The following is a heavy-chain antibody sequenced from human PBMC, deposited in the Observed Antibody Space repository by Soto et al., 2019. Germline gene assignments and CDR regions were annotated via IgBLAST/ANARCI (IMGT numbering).Heavy chain of an antibody. Sequence: QVQLVESVGGVVQPGRSLRLSCAASGFTLSSYGMHWVSQAPGKGLEWVAVISYDGSNKYYADSVKGRFTISRDNSKNSLYLQMNRLRAEETAVYYCAKAHRIGSYGYWGQGNVVSVSS. CDR3: AKAHRIGSYGY. V-gene: IGHV3-30*18. CDR2: ISYDGSNK. J-gene: IGHJ4*02. D-gene: IGHD1-26*01. CDR1: GFTLSSYG.